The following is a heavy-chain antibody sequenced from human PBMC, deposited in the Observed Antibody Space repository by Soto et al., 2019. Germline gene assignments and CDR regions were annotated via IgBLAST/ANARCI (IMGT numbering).Heavy chain of an antibody. CDR2: IWYDGSNK. CDR3: ARGPYSGSYLFDY. D-gene: IGHD1-26*01. CDR1: GFTFSSYG. Sequence: HRGGSLRLSCAASGFTFSSYGMHLVRQAPGKGLEWVSGIWYDGSNKYYADSVKGRFTISRDNSKNTLYLQMNSLRAEDTAVYYCARGPYSGSYLFDYWGQGT. J-gene: IGHJ4*02. V-gene: IGHV3-33*01.